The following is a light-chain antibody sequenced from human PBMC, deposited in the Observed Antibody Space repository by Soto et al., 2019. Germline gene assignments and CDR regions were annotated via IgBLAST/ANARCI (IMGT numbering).Light chain of an antibody. CDR1: QNVDNNF. CDR3: QQYGSLPYT. Sequence: ENVLTQYPGTLSLSPGERATLSCRASQNVDNNFLAWYQHKPGQPPRLLIFGASIRAAGIPDRFSGSGSGTDFTLSISRLEPEDFVVYHCQQYGSLPYTFGQGTKLDI. J-gene: IGKJ2*01. CDR2: GAS. V-gene: IGKV3-20*01.